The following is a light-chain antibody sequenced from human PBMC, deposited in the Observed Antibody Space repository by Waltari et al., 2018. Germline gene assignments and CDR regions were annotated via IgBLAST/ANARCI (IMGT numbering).Light chain of an antibody. CDR1: GSKIGSNT. J-gene: IGLJ2*01. CDR3: AVWDDSLNGPL. CDR2: TND. V-gene: IGLV1-44*01. Sequence: QSVLTQPPSASGTPGQRVSISCSGSGSKIGSNTVNWYQQLPGTAPKLLIYTNDQRPSGVPDRFSGSKSGTSASLAISGLQSEDEAEYHCAVWDDSLNGPLFAGGTKLTVL.